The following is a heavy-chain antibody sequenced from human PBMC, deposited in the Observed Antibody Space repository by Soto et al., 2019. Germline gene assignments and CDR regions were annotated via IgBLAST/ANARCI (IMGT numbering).Heavy chain of an antibody. V-gene: IGHV1-8*01. CDR3: ARWDYAYYARFDY. J-gene: IGHJ4*02. Sequence: QVQLVQSGAEVKKSGASVKVSCKASGYTFTSHDINWVRQATGQGLEWMGWMNPNSGNTGYARKFQGRVTMTRNTSISTAYMELSSLRSEDTAVYYCARWDYAYYARFDYWGQGTLVTVSS. D-gene: IGHD4-17*01. CDR2: MNPNSGNT. CDR1: GYTFTSHD.